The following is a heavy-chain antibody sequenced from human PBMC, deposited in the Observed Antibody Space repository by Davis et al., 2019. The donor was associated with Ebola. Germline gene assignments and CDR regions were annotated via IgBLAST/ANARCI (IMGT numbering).Heavy chain of an antibody. CDR2: IDAGNGKT. CDR1: GYSFTIYG. J-gene: IGHJ4*02. CDR3: ARAVAATWSPFDN. V-gene: IGHV1-3*01. D-gene: IGHD6-19*01. Sequence: AASVKVSCKASGYSFTIYGMHWVRQASGQRLEWMAWIDAGNGKTKYSENFQGRVTITRDTSANTAYMELSSLRSEDTAVYYCARAVAATWSPFDNWGQGTLVTVSS.